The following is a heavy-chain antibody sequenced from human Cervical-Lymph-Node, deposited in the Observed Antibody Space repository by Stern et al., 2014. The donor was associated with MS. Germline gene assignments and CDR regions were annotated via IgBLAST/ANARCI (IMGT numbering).Heavy chain of an antibody. Sequence: VQLVESGGGVVQPGRSLRLSCAASGFTFSSYGMHWVRQAPGKGLEWVAVISYDGSNKYYVDSVKGRFTISRDNSKNTLYLQMNSLRAEDTAVYYCAKESGYQLLLRFAYWGQGTLVTVSS. CDR2: ISYDGSNK. J-gene: IGHJ4*02. V-gene: IGHV3-30*18. CDR1: GFTFSSYG. CDR3: AKESGYQLLLRFAY. D-gene: IGHD2-2*01.